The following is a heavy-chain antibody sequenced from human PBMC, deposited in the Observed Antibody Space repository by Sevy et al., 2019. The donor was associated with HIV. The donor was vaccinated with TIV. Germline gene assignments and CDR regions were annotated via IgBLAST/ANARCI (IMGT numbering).Heavy chain of an antibody. CDR2: IWYDGSNK. J-gene: IGHJ1*01. D-gene: IGHD2-15*01. CDR3: ADCSGGSCYSGYFQH. CDR1: GFTFSSYG. V-gene: IGHV3-33*01. Sequence: GGSLRLSCAASGFTFSSYGMHWVRQAPGKGLEWVAVIWYDGSNKYYADSVKGRFTISRGNSKNTLYLQMNSLRAEDTAVYYCADCSGGSCYSGYFQHWGQGTLVTVSS.